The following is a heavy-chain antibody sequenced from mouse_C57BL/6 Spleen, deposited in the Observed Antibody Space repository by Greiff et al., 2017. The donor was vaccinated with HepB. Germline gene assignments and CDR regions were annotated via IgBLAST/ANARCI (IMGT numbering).Heavy chain of an antibody. CDR2: IYPRSGNT. Sequence: QVQLKESGAELARPGASVKLSCKASGYTFTSYGISWVKQRTGQGLEWIGEIYPRSGNTYYNEKFKGKATLTADKSSSTAYMELRSLTSEDSAVYFCARRGLITTVVGEDYFDYWGQGTTLTVSS. CDR1: GYTFTSYG. D-gene: IGHD1-1*01. V-gene: IGHV1-81*01. CDR3: ARRGLITTVVGEDYFDY. J-gene: IGHJ2*01.